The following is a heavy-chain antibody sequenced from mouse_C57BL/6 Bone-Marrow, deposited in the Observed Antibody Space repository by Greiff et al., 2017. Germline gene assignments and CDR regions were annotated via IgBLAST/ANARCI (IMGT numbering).Heavy chain of an antibody. Sequence: DVKLVESGGDLVKPGGSLKLSCAASGFTFSSYGMSWVRQTPDKRLEWVATISSGGSYTYYPDSVKGRFTISRDNAKNTLYLQMSSLKSEDTAMXYCARRGYYGLDYWGQGTTLTVSS. CDR1: GFTFSSYG. CDR3: ARRGYYGLDY. CDR2: ISSGGSYT. V-gene: IGHV5-6*02. D-gene: IGHD1-1*01. J-gene: IGHJ2*01.